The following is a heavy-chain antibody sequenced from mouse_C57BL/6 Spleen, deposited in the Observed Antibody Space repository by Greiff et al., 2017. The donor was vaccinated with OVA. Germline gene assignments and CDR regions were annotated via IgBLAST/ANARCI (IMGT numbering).Heavy chain of an antibody. J-gene: IGHJ4*01. CDR1: GYTFTGYW. D-gene: IGHD2-5*01. V-gene: IGHV1-9*01. Sequence: VKLQESGAELMKPGASVKLSCKAPGYTFTGYWLEWVKQRPGHGLEWIGEILPGSGSTNYNEKLKGKATFTADTSSNTAYMQLSSLTTEDSDIYYCASAYYSNYVGATDYWGQGTSVTVSS. CDR3: ASAYYSNYVGATDY. CDR2: ILPGSGST.